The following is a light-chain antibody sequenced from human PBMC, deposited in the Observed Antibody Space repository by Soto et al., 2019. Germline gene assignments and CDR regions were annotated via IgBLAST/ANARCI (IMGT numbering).Light chain of an antibody. Sequence: QSVLTQPPSESGTPGQTVTISCSGGWYNIGKNLGYWYQQFPGTAPKLLIYMTNQRPSGVPDRFSGSKSGSSASLAVSGLRSEDEAVYYCAAWDDSLRAWVFGGGTKLTVL. J-gene: IGLJ3*02. CDR1: WYNIGKNL. CDR2: MTN. CDR3: AAWDDSLRAWV. V-gene: IGLV1-47*01.